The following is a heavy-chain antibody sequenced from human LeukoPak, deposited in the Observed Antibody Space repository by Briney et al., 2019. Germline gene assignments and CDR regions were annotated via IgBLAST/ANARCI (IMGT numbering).Heavy chain of an antibody. CDR1: GGSFSGYY. CDR3: ARLPQDTVVVPAAMAYYYYGMDV. V-gene: IGHV4-34*01. D-gene: IGHD2-2*01. J-gene: IGHJ6*02. CDR2: INHSGST. Sequence: SETLSLTCAVYGGSFSGYYWSWIRQPPGKGLEWIGEINHSGSTNYNPSLKSRVTISVDTSKNQFSLKLSSVTAADTAVYYCARLPQDTVVVPAAMAYYYYGMDVWGQGTTVTVSS.